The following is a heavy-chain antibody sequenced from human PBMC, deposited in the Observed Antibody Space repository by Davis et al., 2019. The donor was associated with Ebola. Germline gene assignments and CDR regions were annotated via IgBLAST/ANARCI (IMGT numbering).Heavy chain of an antibody. V-gene: IGHV1-2*06. CDR3: ARLGYYGSGGYGMDV. D-gene: IGHD3-10*01. CDR2: INPNSGGT. Sequence: ASVKVSCKASGYTFTGYFMHWVRQVPGQGLEWMGRINPNSGGTNYAQKFQGRVTMTRDTSISTAYMELSRLRSDDTAVYYCARLGYYGSGGYGMDVWGKGTTVTVSS. CDR1: GYTFTGYF. J-gene: IGHJ6*04.